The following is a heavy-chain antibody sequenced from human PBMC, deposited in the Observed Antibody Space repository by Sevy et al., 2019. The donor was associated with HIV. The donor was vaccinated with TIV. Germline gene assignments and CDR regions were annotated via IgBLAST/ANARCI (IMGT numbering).Heavy chain of an antibody. CDR1: GFTFSSYA. V-gene: IGHV3-30-3*01. CDR3: AREGSYGACDI. D-gene: IGHD2-8*01. Sequence: GGSLRLSCTASGFTFSSYAMHWVRQAPGKGLEWVAVISYGGSSKSYADSVKGRFTISRDNSKNTLLLQMNSLRAEDTAVYYCAREGSYGACDIWGQGTMVTVSS. J-gene: IGHJ3*02. CDR2: ISYGGSSK.